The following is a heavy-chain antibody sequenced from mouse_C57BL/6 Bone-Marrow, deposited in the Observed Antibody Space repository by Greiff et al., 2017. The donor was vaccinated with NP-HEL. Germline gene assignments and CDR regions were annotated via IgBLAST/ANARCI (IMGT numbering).Heavy chain of an antibody. CDR3: ARGYGSSHGWYFDV. CDR2: INPNNGGT. V-gene: IGHV1-18*01. CDR1: GYTFTDYN. Sequence: VQLQQSGPELVKPGASVKIPCKASGYTFTDYNMDWVKQSHGKSLEWIGDINPNNGGTIYNQKFKGKATLTVDKSSSTAYMELRSLTSEDTAVYYCARGYGSSHGWYFDVGGTGTTVTVSS. D-gene: IGHD1-1*01. J-gene: IGHJ1*03.